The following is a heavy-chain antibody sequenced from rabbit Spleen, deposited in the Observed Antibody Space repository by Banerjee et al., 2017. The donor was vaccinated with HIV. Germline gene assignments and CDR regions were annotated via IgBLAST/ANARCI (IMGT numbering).Heavy chain of an antibody. CDR3: ARDTGSSFSSYGMDL. D-gene: IGHD8-1*01. CDR1: GFSFNSGYD. Sequence: QSLEESRGGLVKPGASLTLTCKASGFSFNSGYDMCWVRQAPGKGLEWIACIYAGSSGSTYSASWAKGRFTISKTSSTTVTLQMTSLTAADTATYFCARDTGSSFSSYGMDLWGPGTLVTVS. J-gene: IGHJ6*01. CDR2: IYAGSSGST. V-gene: IGHV1S40*01.